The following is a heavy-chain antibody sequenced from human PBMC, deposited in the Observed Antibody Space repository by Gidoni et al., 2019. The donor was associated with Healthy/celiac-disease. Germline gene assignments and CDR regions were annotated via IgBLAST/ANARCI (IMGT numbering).Heavy chain of an antibody. Sequence: QVQLVESGGGLVKPGGSLRLSCAASGFTFSEYYMSCIRHAQGKGLEWCSYISSSSSYTNYADSVKGRFTISRDNAKNSLYLQMNSLRAEDTAVYYCARSARPVVVVAATNWFDPWGQGTLVTVSS. CDR3: ARSARPVVVVAATNWFDP. CDR2: ISSSSSYT. CDR1: GFTFSEYY. V-gene: IGHV3-11*06. D-gene: IGHD2-15*01. J-gene: IGHJ5*02.